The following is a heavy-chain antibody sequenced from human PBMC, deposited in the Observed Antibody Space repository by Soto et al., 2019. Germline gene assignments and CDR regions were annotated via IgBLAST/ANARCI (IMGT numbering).Heavy chain of an antibody. CDR2: INPKPAAT. CDR1: GYSFSDYL. Sequence: ASVKVSCKPSGYSFSDYLIQWVRQAPGQGLEWVAWINPKPAATNYAKKFQGRVSLTWDTSSTTAYMELTRLRPDDTAVYYCARIKWGLNYYNGMDVWGQGTTVTVS. D-gene: IGHD1-26*01. J-gene: IGHJ6*02. CDR3: ARIKWGLNYYNGMDV. V-gene: IGHV1-2*02.